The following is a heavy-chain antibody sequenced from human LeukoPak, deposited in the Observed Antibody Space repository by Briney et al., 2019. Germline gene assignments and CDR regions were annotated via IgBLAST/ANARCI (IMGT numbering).Heavy chain of an antibody. Sequence: ASVKVSCKTSGYTFTNSGLNWVRQAPGQGLEWMGWISAYNGITNYAQKLQGRVTMTTDTSTSTAYMELRSLRSDDTAVCYCARDEGDYGDYASNWFDPWGQGTLVTVSS. CDR1: GYTFTNSG. D-gene: IGHD4-17*01. CDR3: ARDEGDYGDYASNWFDP. V-gene: IGHV1-18*01. J-gene: IGHJ5*02. CDR2: ISAYNGIT.